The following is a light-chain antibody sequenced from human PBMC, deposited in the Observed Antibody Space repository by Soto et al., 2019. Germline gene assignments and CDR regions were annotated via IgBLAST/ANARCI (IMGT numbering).Light chain of an antibody. CDR2: DVS. CDR3: SSYTSSTTRV. J-gene: IGLJ2*01. Sequence: QSALTQPASVSGSPGQSITISCTGTSSDVGGYNYVSWYQQHPGKAPKLMIYDVSNRPSGVSNRFSGSKSGNTASLTISGLQAEDEAEYYSSSYTSSTTRVFGGGTKVTVL. CDR1: SSDVGGYNY. V-gene: IGLV2-14*01.